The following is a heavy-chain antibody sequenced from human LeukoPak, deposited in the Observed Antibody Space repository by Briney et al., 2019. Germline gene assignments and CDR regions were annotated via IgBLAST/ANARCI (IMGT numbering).Heavy chain of an antibody. CDR2: MNPNSGNT. Sequence: GASVKVSCKVSGYTLTELSMHWVRQAPGKGLEWMGWMNPNSGNTGYAQKFQGRVTMTRNTSISTAYMELSSLRSEDTAVYYCARALVWDEEVFDYWGQGTLVTVSS. J-gene: IGHJ4*02. D-gene: IGHD3-16*01. CDR1: GYTLTELS. CDR3: ARALVWDEEVFDY. V-gene: IGHV1-8*01.